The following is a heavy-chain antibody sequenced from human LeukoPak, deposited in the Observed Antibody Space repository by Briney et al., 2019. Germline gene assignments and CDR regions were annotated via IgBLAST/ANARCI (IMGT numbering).Heavy chain of an antibody. CDR1: GGSFSGYY. CDR3: ARQRLRDYRLVDY. J-gene: IGHJ4*02. CDR2: IYYSGST. Sequence: SETLSLTCAVYGGSFSGYYWSWIRQPPGKGLEWNGSIYYSGSTYYNPSLKSRVTISVDTSKNQFSLKLSSVTAADTAVYYCARQRLRDYRLVDYWGQGTLVTVSS. D-gene: IGHD3-16*01. V-gene: IGHV4-34*01.